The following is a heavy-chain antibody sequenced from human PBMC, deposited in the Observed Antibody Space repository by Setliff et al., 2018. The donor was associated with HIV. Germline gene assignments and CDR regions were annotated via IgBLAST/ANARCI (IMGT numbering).Heavy chain of an antibody. D-gene: IGHD3-16*01. V-gene: IGHV4-38-2*01. CDR2: MFHSGNT. Sequence: SETLSLTCAVSGYSISNGYYWGWLRQSPGKGLEWIGSMFHSGNTYYNPSLESRVSMSIDTSKNQFSLRLNSVTAADTAMYYCVHSLLGAPMVDYWGQGTLVTVSS. CDR1: GYSISNGYY. CDR3: VHSLLGAPMVDY. J-gene: IGHJ4*02.